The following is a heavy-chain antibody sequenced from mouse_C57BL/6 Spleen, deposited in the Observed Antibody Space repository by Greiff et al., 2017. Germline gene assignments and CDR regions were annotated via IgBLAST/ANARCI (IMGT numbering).Heavy chain of an antibody. CDR2: IYPGDGDT. Sequence: VQGVESGPELVKPGASVKISCKASGYAFSSSWMNWVKQRPGKGLEWIGRIYPGDGDTNYNGKFKGKATLTADKSSSTAYMQLSSLTSEDSAVYFCARSNYYGSSQYYFDYWGQGTTLTVSS. J-gene: IGHJ2*01. CDR1: GYAFSSSW. D-gene: IGHD1-1*01. V-gene: IGHV1-82*01. CDR3: ARSNYYGSSQYYFDY.